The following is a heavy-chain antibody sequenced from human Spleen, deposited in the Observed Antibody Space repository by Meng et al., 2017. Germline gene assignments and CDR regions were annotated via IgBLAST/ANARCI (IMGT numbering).Heavy chain of an antibody. J-gene: IGHJ4*02. D-gene: IGHD5-12*01. CDR3: TATLGY. Sequence: ATAHAASVKGRFTISRDDSKNKAYLRMNSLKIEDMAVYYCTATLGYWGQGALVTVSS. V-gene: IGHV3-73*01. CDR2: AT.